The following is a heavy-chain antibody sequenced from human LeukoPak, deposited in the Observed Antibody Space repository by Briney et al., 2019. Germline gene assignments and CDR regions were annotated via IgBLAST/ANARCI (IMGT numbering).Heavy chain of an antibody. CDR2: INPNSGGT. CDR3: ARGSSGGSYLPYYFDY. Sequence: GASVKVSCKVSGYTFTGNYMHWVRQAPGQGLEWMGWINPNSGGTNYAQKFQGRVTMTRDTSISTAYMELSRLRSDDTAVYYCARGSSGGSYLPYYFDYWGQGTLVTVSS. V-gene: IGHV1-2*02. CDR1: GYTFTGNY. D-gene: IGHD1-26*01. J-gene: IGHJ4*02.